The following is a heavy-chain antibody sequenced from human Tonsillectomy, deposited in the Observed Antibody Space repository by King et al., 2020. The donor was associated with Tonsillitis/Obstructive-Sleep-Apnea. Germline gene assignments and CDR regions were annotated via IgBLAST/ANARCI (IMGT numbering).Heavy chain of an antibody. V-gene: IGHV3-64*01. D-gene: IGHD6-13*01. J-gene: IGHJ6*02. Sequence: VQLVESGGGLVQPGGSLRLSCAASGFTFSSYAMHWVRQAPGKGLEYVSAISSNGGSTYYANSVKGRFTISRDNSKNTLYLQMGSLRAEDMAVYYCARDGVTGYCSSWYNYYYGMDVWGQGTTVTVSS. CDR2: ISSNGGST. CDR3: ARDGVTGYCSSWYNYYYGMDV. CDR1: GFTFSSYA.